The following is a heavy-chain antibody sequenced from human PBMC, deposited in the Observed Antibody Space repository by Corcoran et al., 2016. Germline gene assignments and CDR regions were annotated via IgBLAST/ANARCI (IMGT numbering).Heavy chain of an antibody. CDR2: INHSGST. CDR3: ARGPPIEDIVVVVAATPGWFDP. D-gene: IGHD2-15*01. V-gene: IGHV4-34*01. J-gene: IGHJ5*02. Sequence: QVQLQQWGAGLLKPSETLSLTCAVYGGSFSGYYWSWIRQPPGKGLEWIGEINHSGSTNYNPSLKSRVTISVDTSKNQFSLKLSSVTAADTAVYYGARGPPIEDIVVVVAATPGWFDPWGQGTLVTVSS. CDR1: GGSFSGYY.